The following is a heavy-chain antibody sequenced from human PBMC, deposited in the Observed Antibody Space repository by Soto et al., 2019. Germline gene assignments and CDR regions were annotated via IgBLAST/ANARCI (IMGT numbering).Heavy chain of an antibody. V-gene: IGHV5-51*01. D-gene: IGHD3-22*01. CDR1: GYRFTNYW. CDR2: IYPGDSDT. CDR3: ATVKNYYDSSGYLDY. J-gene: IGHJ4*02. Sequence: PGESLKISCXGSGYRFTNYWIGWVRQMPGKGLEWMGIIYPGDSDTRYSPSFQGQVTFSVDTSISTAYLQWSTLKTSDTAMYYCATVKNYYDSSGYLDYWGQGTLVTVSS.